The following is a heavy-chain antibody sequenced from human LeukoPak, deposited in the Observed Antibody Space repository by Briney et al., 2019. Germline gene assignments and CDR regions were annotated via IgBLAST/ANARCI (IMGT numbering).Heavy chain of an antibody. J-gene: IGHJ3*02. V-gene: IGHV3-66*02. D-gene: IGHD6-13*01. CDR3: AKDRIAGHDTFDI. CDR2: INSGGST. CDR1: GFTVSTNY. Sequence: GGSLRLSCAASGFTVSTNYMSWVRQAPGKGLEWVSLINSGGSTYYADSVKGRFTISRGNSKNTVYLQMNSLRAEDTAVYYCAKDRIAGHDTFDIWGQGTVVTVSS.